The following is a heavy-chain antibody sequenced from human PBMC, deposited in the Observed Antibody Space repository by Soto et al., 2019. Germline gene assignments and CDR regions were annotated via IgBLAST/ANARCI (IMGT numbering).Heavy chain of an antibody. CDR1: GGSISSSSYY. Sequence: SETLSLTCTVSGGSISSSSYYWGWIRQPPGKGLEWIGSIYYSGSAYYNPSLKSRVTISVDTSKNQFSLKLSSVTAADTAVYYCARHLGILTGYTDYWGQGTLVTVSS. V-gene: IGHV4-39*01. CDR3: ARHLGILTGYTDY. J-gene: IGHJ4*02. CDR2: IYYSGSA. D-gene: IGHD3-9*01.